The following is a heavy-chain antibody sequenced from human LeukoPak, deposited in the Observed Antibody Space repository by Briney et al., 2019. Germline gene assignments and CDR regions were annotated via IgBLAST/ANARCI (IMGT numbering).Heavy chain of an antibody. Sequence: GGSLRLSCAASGFTFSSYSMNWVRQAPGKGLEWVSSISSSRSYIYYADSVKGRFTISRDNAKNSLYLQMNSLRAEDTAVYYCARDTYCGGDCYSGVDYWGQGTLVTVSS. V-gene: IGHV3-21*01. CDR2: ISSSRSYI. CDR3: ARDTYCGGDCYSGVDY. J-gene: IGHJ4*02. CDR1: GFTFSSYS. D-gene: IGHD2-21*02.